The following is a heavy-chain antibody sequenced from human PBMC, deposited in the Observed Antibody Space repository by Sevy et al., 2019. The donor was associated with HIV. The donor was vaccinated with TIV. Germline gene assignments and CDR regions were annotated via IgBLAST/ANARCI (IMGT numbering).Heavy chain of an antibody. D-gene: IGHD3-9*01. Sequence: GGSLRLSCAASGFTFSSYSMNWVRQAPGKGLEWVSSISSSSRYIYYADSVKGRFTISRDNAKTSLYLQMNSLRAEDTAVCYCARGTGYDILTGYHFDYWGQGTLVTVSS. CDR1: GFTFSSYS. J-gene: IGHJ4*02. CDR3: ARGTGYDILTGYHFDY. V-gene: IGHV3-21*01. CDR2: ISSSSRYI.